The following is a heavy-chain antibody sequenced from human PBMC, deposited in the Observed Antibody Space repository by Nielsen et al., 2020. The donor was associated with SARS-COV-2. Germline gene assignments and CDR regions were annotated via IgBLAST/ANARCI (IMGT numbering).Heavy chain of an antibody. CDR1: GFTFDDHA. CDR2: ILSDGSTI. D-gene: IGHD3-10*01. V-gene: IGHV3-74*01. Sequence: GESLKISCATSGFTFDDHAMHWVRQAPGKGLVWVSHILSDGSTINYADSVRGRFTISRDNAKNTLYLQMNSLRAEDTAVYYCARDFYGSGSFPDYWGQGTLVTVSS. J-gene: IGHJ4*02. CDR3: ARDFYGSGSFPDY.